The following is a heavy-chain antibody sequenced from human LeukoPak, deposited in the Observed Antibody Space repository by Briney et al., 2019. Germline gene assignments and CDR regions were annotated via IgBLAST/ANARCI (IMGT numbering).Heavy chain of an antibody. CDR2: INPAGSET. J-gene: IGHJ4*02. D-gene: IGHD6-13*01. Sequence: GGSLRLSCAASGFSFSAYWMTWVRQAPGTGLEWVANINPAGSETYYVDPVKGRFSISRDNSKNTLYLQMDSLRAEDTALYYCARIGHSTSWANFDYWGQGTLVTVSS. CDR1: GFSFSAYW. V-gene: IGHV3-7*01. CDR3: ARIGHSTSWANFDY.